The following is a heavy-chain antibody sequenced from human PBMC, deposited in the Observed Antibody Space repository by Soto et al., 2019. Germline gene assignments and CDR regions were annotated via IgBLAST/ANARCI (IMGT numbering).Heavy chain of an antibody. V-gene: IGHV3-13*01. D-gene: IGHD4-17*01. CDR3: ARAYGDYYFDY. CDR1: GFTFSSYD. J-gene: IGHJ4*02. CDR2: IGTAGDT. Sequence: PGGSLRLSCAASGFTFSSYDMHWVRQATGKGLEWVSAIGTAGDTYYPGSVKGRFTISRENAKNSLYLQMNSLRAEDTAVYYCARAYGDYYFDYWGQGTLVTVSS.